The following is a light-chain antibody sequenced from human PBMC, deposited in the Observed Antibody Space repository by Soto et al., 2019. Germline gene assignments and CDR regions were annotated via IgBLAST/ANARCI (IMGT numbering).Light chain of an antibody. J-gene: IGKJ4*01. V-gene: IGKV3-11*01. CDR2: DAS. CDR1: QSVSSY. CDR3: QQRSNWPLT. Sequence: EIVFKQSPATLSLSPGERATLSCRAGQSVSSYLAWYQQKPGQAPRLLIYDASNRATGIPARFSGSGSGTDFTLTISSLEPEDFAVYYCQQRSNWPLTFGGGTKVDI.